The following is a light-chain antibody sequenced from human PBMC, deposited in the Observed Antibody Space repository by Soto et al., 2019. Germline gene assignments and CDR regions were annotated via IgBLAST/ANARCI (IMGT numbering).Light chain of an antibody. J-gene: IGKJ5*01. Sequence: DIELTQSPSSLSAPVGDTVTIICRASQTVSSYLNWYQQKVGQAPRLLIYFISRLQTGVPSRFSGSGSGRDFTLTITSPQPEDSATYYCQQTYSRPITFGQGTRLEI. CDR2: FIS. V-gene: IGKV1-39*01. CDR1: QTVSSY. CDR3: QQTYSRPIT.